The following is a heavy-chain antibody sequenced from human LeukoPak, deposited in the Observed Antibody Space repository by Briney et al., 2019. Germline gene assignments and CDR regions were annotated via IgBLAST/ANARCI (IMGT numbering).Heavy chain of an antibody. CDR2: ISGSGGST. J-gene: IGHJ4*02. D-gene: IGHD3-10*01. CDR3: AKDVIWFGEPRYYFDY. CDR1: GFTFSSYA. Sequence: PGGSLRLSCAASGFTFSSYAMSWVRRAPGKGLEWVSAISGSGGSTYYADSVKGRFTISRDNSKNTLYLQMNSLRAEDTAVYYCAKDVIWFGEPRYYFDYWGQGTLVTVSS. V-gene: IGHV3-23*01.